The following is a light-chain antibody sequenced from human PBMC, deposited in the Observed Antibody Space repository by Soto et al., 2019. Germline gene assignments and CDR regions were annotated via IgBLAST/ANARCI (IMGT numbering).Light chain of an antibody. CDR1: SSDVGGYNY. J-gene: IGLJ1*01. CDR3: SSYTSSSTLYV. V-gene: IGLV2-14*01. CDR2: EVS. Sequence: ALTQPASVSGSPGQSITISCTGTSSDVGGYNYVSWYQQHPGKAPKLMIFEVSSRPSGVSYRFSGSKSGNTASLTISGLQAEDEADYYCSSYTSSSTLYVFGSGTKLTVL.